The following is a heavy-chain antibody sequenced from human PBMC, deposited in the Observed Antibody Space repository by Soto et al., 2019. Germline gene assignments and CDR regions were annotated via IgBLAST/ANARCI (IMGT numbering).Heavy chain of an antibody. D-gene: IGHD3-10*01. CDR3: ARTPSMVRGVPFFDY. CDR1: GFTVSSSY. J-gene: IGHJ4*02. CDR2: IYSGGST. V-gene: IGHV3-66*01. Sequence: EVQLVESGGGLVQPGGSLRLSCAASGFTVSSSYMSWVRQAPGKGLEWVSVIYSGGSTYYADSVKGRFTISRDNSKNTLYLQMNSLRAEDTAVYYCARTPSMVRGVPFFDYWGQGTLVTVSS.